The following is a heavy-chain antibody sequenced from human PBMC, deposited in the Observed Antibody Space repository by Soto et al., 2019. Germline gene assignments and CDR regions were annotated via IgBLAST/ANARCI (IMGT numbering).Heavy chain of an antibody. Sequence: PSETLSLTCTVSGGSISSYYWSWIRQPAGKGLEWIGRIYTSGSTNYNPFLKSRVTMSVDTSKNQFSLKLSSVTAADTAVYYCARDSGPTYYYDSSGYSEAFDIWGQGTMVT. CDR2: IYTSGST. CDR3: ARDSGPTYYYDSSGYSEAFDI. V-gene: IGHV4-4*07. CDR1: GGSISSYY. J-gene: IGHJ3*02. D-gene: IGHD3-22*01.